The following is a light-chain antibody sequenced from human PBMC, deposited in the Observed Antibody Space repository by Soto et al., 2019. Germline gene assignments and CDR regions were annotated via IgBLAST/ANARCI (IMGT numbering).Light chain of an antibody. V-gene: IGKV2-28*01. Sequence: DIVMTQSPLSLPVTPGEPASISCRSSQSLLHSNGYNYLDWYLQKPGQSPQLLIYLGYNRASGVPDRFSGSGSGTEFTLKISRVEAEDVGVYYCMQALQTPWTFGQGNTWDIK. CDR2: LGY. CDR1: QSLLHSNGYNY. CDR3: MQALQTPWT. J-gene: IGKJ1*01.